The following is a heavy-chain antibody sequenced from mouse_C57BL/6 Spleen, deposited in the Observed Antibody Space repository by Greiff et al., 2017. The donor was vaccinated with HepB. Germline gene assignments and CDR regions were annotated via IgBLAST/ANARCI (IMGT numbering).Heavy chain of an antibody. Sequence: EVMLVESGGGLVQPKGSLKLSCAASGFTFNTYAMHWVRQAPGKGLEWVARIRSKSSNYATYYADSVKDRFTISRDDSQSMLYLQMNNLKTEDTAMYYCVREDLTPYWAFFDYWGQGTTLTVSS. CDR1: GFTFNTYA. V-gene: IGHV10-3*01. CDR2: IRSKSSNYAT. CDR3: VREDLTPYWAFFDY. D-gene: IGHD4-1*01. J-gene: IGHJ2*01.